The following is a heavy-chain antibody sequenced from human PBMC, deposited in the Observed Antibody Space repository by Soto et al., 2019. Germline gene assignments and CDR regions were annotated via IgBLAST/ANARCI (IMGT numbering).Heavy chain of an antibody. CDR1: GFTFSSYW. CDR2: IKPDGSEK. J-gene: IGHJ4*02. V-gene: IGHV3-7*01. CDR3: AKVLRGYGDDY. Sequence: EVQLVESGGGLVQPGGSLRLSCAASGFTFSSYWMRWVRQAPGKGLEWVANIKPDGSEKYYVDSVKGRFTISRDNAKNSLSLQINSLRAEDTAVYYCAKVLRGYGDDYWGQGTLVTVSS. D-gene: IGHD5-18*01.